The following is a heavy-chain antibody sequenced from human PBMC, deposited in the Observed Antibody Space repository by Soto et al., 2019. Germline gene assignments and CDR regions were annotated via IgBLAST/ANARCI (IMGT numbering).Heavy chain of an antibody. Sequence: QVQLQESGPGLVKPSQTLSLTCTVSGGSISSGGYYWSWIRQHPGKGLEWIGYIYYSGGTYYTPSPKARGTIAVDTSNNQFSLKPSSVTAADTAVHYCARSVFPWGQGTLVTVSS. J-gene: IGHJ5*02. CDR3: ARSVFP. V-gene: IGHV4-31*03. CDR1: GGSISSGGYY. CDR2: IYYSGGT.